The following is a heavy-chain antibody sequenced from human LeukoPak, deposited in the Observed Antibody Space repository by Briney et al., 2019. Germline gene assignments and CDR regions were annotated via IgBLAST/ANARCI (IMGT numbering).Heavy chain of an antibody. CDR1: GGSISTYY. D-gene: IGHD2-2*01. Sequence: SETLSLTCAVSGGSISTYYWSWIRQPPGKGLEWIGYIYYSGSTNYNLSLKSRIPISLDTSKNQFSLMLSSVTTADTAMYYCARYATSSGYFDYWGQGTLVTVSS. J-gene: IGHJ4*02. CDR2: IYYSGST. CDR3: ARYATSSGYFDY. V-gene: IGHV4-59*01.